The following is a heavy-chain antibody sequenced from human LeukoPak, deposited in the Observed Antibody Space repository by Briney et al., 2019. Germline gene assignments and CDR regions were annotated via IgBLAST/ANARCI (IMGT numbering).Heavy chain of an antibody. V-gene: IGHV4-59*01. J-gene: IGHJ5*02. CDR3: VRERVLEGFGEVWFDP. CDR2: IYYSGST. D-gene: IGHD3-10*01. Sequence: SETLSLTCTVSGGSISSYYWSWIRQPPGKGLEWIGYIYYSGSTNYNPSLKSRVTISVDTSKNQFSLKLSSVTAADTAVYYCVRERVLEGFGEVWFDPWGQGTLVTVSS. CDR1: GGSISSYY.